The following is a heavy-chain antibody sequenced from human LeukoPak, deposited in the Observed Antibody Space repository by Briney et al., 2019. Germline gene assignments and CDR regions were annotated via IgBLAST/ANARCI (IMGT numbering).Heavy chain of an antibody. CDR1: GGSISSSSYY. V-gene: IGHV4-39*01. D-gene: IGHD3-22*01. CDR3: ARRTRYYYDSSGYSPSQWFDP. Sequence: PSETLSLTCTVSGGSISSSSYYWGWIRQPPGKGLEWIGSIYYSGSTYYNQSLKSRVTISVDTSKNQFSLKLSSVTAADTAVYYCARRTRYYYDSSGYSPSQWFDPWGQGTLVTVSS. CDR2: IYYSGST. J-gene: IGHJ5*02.